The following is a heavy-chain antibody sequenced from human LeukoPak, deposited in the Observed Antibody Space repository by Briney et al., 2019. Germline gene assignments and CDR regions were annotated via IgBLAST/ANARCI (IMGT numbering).Heavy chain of an antibody. CDR1: GCTFTNYD. CDR2: MNPNSGDT. V-gene: IGHV1-8*01. CDR3: ARTGMGGNVWIDS. D-gene: IGHD1-26*01. Sequence: VASVKVSCQASGCTFTNYDINWVRQATGQGLEWMGWMNPNSGDTGYAENFQGRVTMTRDTSTSTAYMELTSLTSDDTAMFYCARTGMGGNVWIDSWGQGTLVTVSS. J-gene: IGHJ5*01.